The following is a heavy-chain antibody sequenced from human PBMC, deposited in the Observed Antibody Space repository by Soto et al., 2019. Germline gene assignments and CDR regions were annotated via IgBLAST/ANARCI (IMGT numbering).Heavy chain of an antibody. V-gene: IGHV4-59*12. Sequence: PSETLSLTCTVSGGSISSYYWSWIRQPPGKGLEWIGYIYYSGSTNYNPSLKSRVTISVDTSKNQFFLKLSSVTAADTAVYYCARDRFMNWFDPWGQGTLVTVSS. D-gene: IGHD3-16*01. CDR3: ARDRFMNWFDP. CDR1: GGSISSYY. J-gene: IGHJ5*02. CDR2: IYYSGST.